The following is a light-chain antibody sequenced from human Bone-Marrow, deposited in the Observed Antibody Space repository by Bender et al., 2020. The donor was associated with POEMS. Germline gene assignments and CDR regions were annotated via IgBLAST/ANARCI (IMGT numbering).Light chain of an antibody. V-gene: IGLV3-1*01. Sequence: YEMTQPPSVSVSPGQTASITCSGDKLGNKYACWYQQKPGQSPVLVIYQDTKRPSGIPERFSGSSSGAERYLTISSLQSEDEADYYCQTWGTGIWVFGGGTKLTVL. CDR3: QTWGTGIWV. CDR2: QDT. CDR1: KLGNKY. J-gene: IGLJ3*02.